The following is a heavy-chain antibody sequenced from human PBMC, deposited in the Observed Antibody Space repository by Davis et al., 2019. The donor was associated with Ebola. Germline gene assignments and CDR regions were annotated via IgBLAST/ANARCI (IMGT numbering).Heavy chain of an antibody. V-gene: IGHV4-59*12. CDR1: GGSISSYY. CDR3: ARDNGDYPWGYYFDY. Sequence: SETLSLTCTVSGGSISSYYWSWIRQPPGKGLEWIGYIYYSGSTNYNPSLKSRVTISVGKSKNQFSLKLSSVTAADTAVYYCARDNGDYPWGYYFDYWGQGTLVTVSS. CDR2: IYYSGST. J-gene: IGHJ4*02. D-gene: IGHD4-17*01.